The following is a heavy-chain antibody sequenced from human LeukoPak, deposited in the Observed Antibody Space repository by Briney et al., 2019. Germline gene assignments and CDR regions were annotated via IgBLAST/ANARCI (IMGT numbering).Heavy chain of an antibody. D-gene: IGHD3-10*01. CDR1: GFTFSSYG. V-gene: IGHV3-23*01. CDR3: AKLPSGYYGSGSYYKAWIDY. Sequence: GGSLRLSCAASGFTFSSYGMNWVRQAPGKGLEWVSAISGSGGSTYYADSVKGRFTISRDNSKNTLYLQMDSLRAEDTAVYYCAKLPSGYYGSGSYYKAWIDYWGQGTLVTVSS. J-gene: IGHJ4*02. CDR2: ISGSGGST.